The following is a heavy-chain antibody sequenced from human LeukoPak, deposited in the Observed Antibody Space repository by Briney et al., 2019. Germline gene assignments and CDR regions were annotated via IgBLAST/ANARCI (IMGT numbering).Heavy chain of an antibody. CDR1: GGSFSGYY. V-gene: IGHV4-34*01. Sequence: SETLSLTCAVYGGSFSGYYWSWIRRPPGKGVEWIGEINHSGSTNYNPSLKSRVTISVDTSKNQFSQKLSSVTAADTAVSYCARAPYYYDGMDVWGQGTTVTVSS. CDR3: ARAPYYYDGMDV. CDR2: INHSGST. J-gene: IGHJ6*02.